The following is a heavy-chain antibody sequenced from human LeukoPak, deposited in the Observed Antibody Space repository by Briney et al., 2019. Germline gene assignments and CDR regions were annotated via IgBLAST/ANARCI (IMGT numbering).Heavy chain of an antibody. D-gene: IGHD3-10*01. CDR1: GGTFSSYA. CDR2: ISGYNGNT. Sequence: ASVKVSCKASGGTFSSYAISWVRQAPGQGLEWMGWISGYNGNTNYAQNLQGRVTMTTDTSTSTVYMELRSLRSDDTAVYYCARVLPGRKRISILRGVPRSFDYWGQGTLVTVSS. V-gene: IGHV1-18*01. CDR3: ARVLPGRKRISILRGVPRSFDY. J-gene: IGHJ4*02.